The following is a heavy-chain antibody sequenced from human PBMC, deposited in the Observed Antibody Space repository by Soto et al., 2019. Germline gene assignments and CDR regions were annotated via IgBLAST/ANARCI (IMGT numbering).Heavy chain of an antibody. D-gene: IGHD6-6*01. CDR2: INPSGGST. J-gene: IGHJ4*02. CDR1: GYTFTSYY. Sequence: ASVKVSCKASGYTFTSYYMHWVRQAPGQGLEWMGIINPSGGSTSYAQKFQGRVTMTRDTSTSTVYMELSSLRSEDTAVYYCARGELEYSSSYETFDYWGQGTLVTVSS. V-gene: IGHV1-46*01. CDR3: ARGELEYSSSYETFDY.